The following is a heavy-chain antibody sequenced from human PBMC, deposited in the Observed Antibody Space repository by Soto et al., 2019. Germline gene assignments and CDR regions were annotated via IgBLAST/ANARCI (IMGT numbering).Heavy chain of an antibody. CDR2: IIPIFGTA. CDR3: AFRSTSGSYYMAFDP. CDR1: GGTFSSYA. J-gene: IGHJ5*02. D-gene: IGHD3-10*01. Sequence: SVKVSCKASGGTFSSYAISWVRQAPGQGLEWMGGIIPIFGTANYAQKFQGRVTITADESTSTAYMELSSLRSEDTAVYYCAFRSTSGSYYMAFDPWGQGTLVTVSS. V-gene: IGHV1-69*13.